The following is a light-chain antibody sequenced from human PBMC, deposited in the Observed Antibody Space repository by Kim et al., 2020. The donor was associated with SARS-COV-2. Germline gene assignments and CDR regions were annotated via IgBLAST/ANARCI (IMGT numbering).Light chain of an antibody. V-gene: IGKV3-20*01. CDR2: GAS. J-gene: IGKJ2*01. Sequence: EIVLTQSPGTLSLSPGEGATLSCRASQSVNNNYLAWYQQKPGQAPRLLIYGASNRATGIPDRFSGSGSGTDFTLTISRLEPEDFAVYYCQQYGNSPYTFGQGTKLEI. CDR1: QSVNNNY. CDR3: QQYGNSPYT.